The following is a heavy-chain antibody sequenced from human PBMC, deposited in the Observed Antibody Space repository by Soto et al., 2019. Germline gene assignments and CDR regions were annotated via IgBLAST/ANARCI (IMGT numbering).Heavy chain of an antibody. D-gene: IGHD1-26*01. J-gene: IGHJ4*02. CDR2: ISNDGTNK. CDR1: GFTFRSYA. CDR3: AASLDDIPSYYWNYFDY. V-gene: IGHV3-30*04. Sequence: QVQLVESGGGVVQPGTSLRLSCAASGFTFRSYAMHWVRQAPGKGLEWVAFISNDGTNKYYADSVKGRFTISRDNSEYTLDLQMNSLRTEDTAMYYCAASLDDIPSYYWNYFDYWGQGTLVTVSS.